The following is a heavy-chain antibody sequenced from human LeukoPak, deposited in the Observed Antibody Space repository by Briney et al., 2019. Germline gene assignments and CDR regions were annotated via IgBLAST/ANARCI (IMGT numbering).Heavy chain of an antibody. D-gene: IGHD6-25*01. CDR3: ARESGYGTFNY. CDR1: GLTFSDAW. V-gene: IGHV3-15*01. Sequence: KSGGSLRLSCAASGLTFSDAWMSWVRQAPGKGLEWVGRIKRKTDGGTTDYAAPVKGRFTISRDDSKNTLYLQMNSLRAEDTAVYYCARESGYGTFNYWGQGTLVTVSS. J-gene: IGHJ4*02. CDR2: IKRKTDGGTT.